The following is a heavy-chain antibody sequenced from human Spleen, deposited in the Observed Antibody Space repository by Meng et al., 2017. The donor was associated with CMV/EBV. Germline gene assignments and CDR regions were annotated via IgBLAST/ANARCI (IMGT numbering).Heavy chain of an antibody. Sequence: GGSLRLSCAASGFTFSSYWMSWVRQAPGKGLEWVANIKQDGSEKYYVDSVKGRFTISRDNAKNSLYLQMNSLRAEDTAVYYCARGSTTSQNYGMDVWGQGTTVTVSS. CDR2: IKQDGSEK. CDR1: GFTFSSYW. D-gene: IGHD4-11*01. J-gene: IGHJ6*02. V-gene: IGHV3-7*01. CDR3: ARGSTTSQNYGMDV.